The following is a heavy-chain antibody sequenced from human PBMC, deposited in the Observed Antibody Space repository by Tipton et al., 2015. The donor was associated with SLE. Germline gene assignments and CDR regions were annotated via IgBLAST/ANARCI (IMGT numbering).Heavy chain of an antibody. CDR3: TRDLGLIVGATQEFDY. J-gene: IGHJ4*02. CDR1: GFTFGDYA. Sequence: SLRLSCTASGFTFGDYAMSWFRQAPGKGLEWVGFIRSKAYGGTTEYAASVKGRFTISRDDSKSIAYLQMNSLKTEDTAVYYCTRDLGLIVGATQEFDYWGQGTLVTVSS. CDR2: IRSKAYGGTT. V-gene: IGHV3-49*03. D-gene: IGHD1-26*01.